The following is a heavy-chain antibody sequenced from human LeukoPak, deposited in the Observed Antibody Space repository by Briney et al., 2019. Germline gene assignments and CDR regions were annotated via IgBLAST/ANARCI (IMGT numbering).Heavy chain of an antibody. Sequence: GRSLRLSCAASGFTFSSYGMHWVRQAPGKGLEWVALIWYDGNNKYYADSVKGRFTISRDNSKNTLYLQLNSLRAEDTAVYYCARGILYLGFDYWGQGTLVTVSS. CDR2: IWYDGNNK. CDR1: GFTFSSYG. D-gene: IGHD2-8*01. CDR3: ARGILYLGFDY. J-gene: IGHJ4*02. V-gene: IGHV3-33*01.